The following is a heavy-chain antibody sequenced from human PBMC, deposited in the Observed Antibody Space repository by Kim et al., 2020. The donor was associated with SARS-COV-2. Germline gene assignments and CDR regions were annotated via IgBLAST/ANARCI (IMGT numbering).Heavy chain of an antibody. V-gene: IGHV4-59*01. CDR1: GGSISSYY. D-gene: IGHD3-16*01. Sequence: SETLSLTCTVSGGSISSYYWSWIRQPPGKGLEWIGYIYYNGSTNYNPSLKSRVTISVDTSKNQFSLKLSSVTAADTAVYYCARGGGVTAYYYGMDVWGQGTTVTVSS. J-gene: IGHJ6*02. CDR2: IYYNGST. CDR3: ARGGGVTAYYYGMDV.